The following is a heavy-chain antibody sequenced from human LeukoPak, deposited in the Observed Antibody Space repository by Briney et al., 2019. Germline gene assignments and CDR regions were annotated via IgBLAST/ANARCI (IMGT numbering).Heavy chain of an antibody. CDR2: ISSSSSYI. J-gene: IGHJ5*02. D-gene: IGHD3-10*01. CDR1: GFTVSGNY. CDR3: ARDGDYYGSGSDWFDP. V-gene: IGHV3-21*01. Sequence: GGSLRLSCAVSGFTVSGNYMNWVRQAPGKGLEWVSSISSSSSYIYYADSVKGRFTISRDNAKNSLYLQMNSLRAEDTAVYYCARDGDYYGSGSDWFDPWGQGTLVTVSS.